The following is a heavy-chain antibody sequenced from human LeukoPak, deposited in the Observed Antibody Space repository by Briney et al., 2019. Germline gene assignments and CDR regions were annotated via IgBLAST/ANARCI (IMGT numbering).Heavy chain of an antibody. J-gene: IGHJ4*02. CDR2: ISGSGGNT. Sequence: GGSLRLSCAASGFTFSSYAMNRVRQVPGKGLEWVSSISGSGGNTYYADSVKSRFTISRDNSKNTLYLQMNSLRADDTAVYYCAKPAKTDYADYWGQGTLVTVSS. CDR3: AKPAKTDYADY. V-gene: IGHV3-23*01. CDR1: GFTFSSYA. D-gene: IGHD1-14*01.